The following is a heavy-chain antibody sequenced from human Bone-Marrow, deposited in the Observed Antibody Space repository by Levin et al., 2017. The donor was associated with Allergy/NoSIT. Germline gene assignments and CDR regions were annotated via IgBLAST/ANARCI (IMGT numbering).Heavy chain of an antibody. V-gene: IGHV3-30*04. CDR2: LSFYVLSA. CDR1: GFTFSSYP. J-gene: IGHJ1*01. CDR3: ARVGVDL. Sequence: PRLSCAASGFTFSSYPMQWVRQAPGKGLEWVLFLSFYVLSAPSASSLQGRFIISRDNSKKRVYLQINSLRKEDTAVYYCARVGVDLWGQGTL. D-gene: IGHD3-16*01.